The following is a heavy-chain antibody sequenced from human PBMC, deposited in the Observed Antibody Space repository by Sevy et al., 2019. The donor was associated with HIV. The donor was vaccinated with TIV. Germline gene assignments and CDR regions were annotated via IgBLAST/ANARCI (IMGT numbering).Heavy chain of an antibody. CDR3: ARAYCGGGCNYYYYGMDV. D-gene: IGHD2-21*01. CDR2: ISSSSYT. V-gene: IGHV3-11*06. CDR1: GFTFSDYY. J-gene: IGHJ6*02. Sequence: GGSLRLSCAASGFTFSDYYMSWIRQAPGKGLEWVSYISSSSYTNYADSVKGRFTISRDNAKNSLYLQMNSLRAEDTAVYYCARAYCGGGCNYYYYGMDVWGQGTTVTVSS.